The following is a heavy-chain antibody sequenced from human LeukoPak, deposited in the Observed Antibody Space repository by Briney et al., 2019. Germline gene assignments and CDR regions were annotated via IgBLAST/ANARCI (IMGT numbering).Heavy chain of an antibody. J-gene: IGHJ6*02. D-gene: IGHD2-21*02. CDR2: IYSSGST. CDR3: ARDNVLVGVGGAWQDYYGMDV. V-gene: IGHV4-61*02. CDR1: GDSISSGSYS. Sequence: PSETLSLTCTVSGDSISSGSYSWSWIRQPAGKGLEWIGRIYSSGSTSYNPSLKSRVTISLDTSKNQFSLNVNSVTAADTAVYYCARDNVLVGVGGAWQDYYGMDVWGQGTTVTVSS.